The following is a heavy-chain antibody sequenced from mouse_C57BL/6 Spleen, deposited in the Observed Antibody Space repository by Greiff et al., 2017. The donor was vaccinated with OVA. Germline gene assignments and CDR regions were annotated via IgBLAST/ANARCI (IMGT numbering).Heavy chain of an antibody. D-gene: IGHD1-1*01. CDR2: IYPRSGNT. CDR1: GYTFTSYG. J-gene: IGHJ1*03. V-gene: IGHV1-81*01. Sequence: LVESGAELARPGASVKLSCKASGYTFTSYGISWVKQRTGQGLEWIGEIYPRSGNTYYNEKFKGKATLTADKSSSTAYMELRSLTSEDSAVYFCAREDTTVVSTWYFDVWGTGTTVTVSS. CDR3: AREDTTVVSTWYFDV.